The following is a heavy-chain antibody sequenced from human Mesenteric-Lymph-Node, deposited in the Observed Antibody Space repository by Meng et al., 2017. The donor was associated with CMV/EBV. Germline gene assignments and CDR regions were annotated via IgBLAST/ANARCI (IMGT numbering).Heavy chain of an antibody. V-gene: IGHV1-18*01. D-gene: IGHD3-10*01. CDR3: ARVLGYYGSGSYYYFDY. J-gene: IGHJ4*02. CDR2: ISGYNGNK. CDR1: YNWNRVG. Sequence: YNWNRVGRSWGRKDPGQGLEWMGWISGYNGNKKYAQKVQDRVTMNTDTATRTAYMDLRSLRSDDTAVYYCARVLGYYGSGSYYYFDYWGQGTLVTVSS.